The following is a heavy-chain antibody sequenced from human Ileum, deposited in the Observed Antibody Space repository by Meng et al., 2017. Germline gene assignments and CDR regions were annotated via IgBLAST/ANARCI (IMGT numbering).Heavy chain of an antibody. CDR3: ARTYNTPFFDS. Sequence: GELSVSGPWLVRPSETRSLPGTASAASVTFGLDVWSWLRQSHGKTLEWIGNTYYTGLTNYNPSLKSRVAISLDASKNQFSLKLNSVSAADSAVYFCARTYNTPFFDSWGQGTLVTVSS. D-gene: IGHD1-14*01. J-gene: IGHJ4*02. CDR2: TYYTGLT. CDR1: AASVTFGLDV. V-gene: IGHV4-61*01.